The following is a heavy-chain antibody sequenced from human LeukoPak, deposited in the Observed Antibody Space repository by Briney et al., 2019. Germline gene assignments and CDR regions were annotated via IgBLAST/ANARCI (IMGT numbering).Heavy chain of an antibody. J-gene: IGHJ3*02. Sequence: PSETLSLTCTVSGGSISSYYWSWIRQPAGKGLEWIGRIYTSGSTNYNPSLKSRVTMSVDTSKNQFSLKLSSVTAADTAVYYCARSYYYDSSGYGRAFDIWGQGTMVTVSS. CDR1: GGSISSYY. CDR2: IYTSGST. CDR3: ARSYYYDSSGYGRAFDI. D-gene: IGHD3-22*01. V-gene: IGHV4-4*07.